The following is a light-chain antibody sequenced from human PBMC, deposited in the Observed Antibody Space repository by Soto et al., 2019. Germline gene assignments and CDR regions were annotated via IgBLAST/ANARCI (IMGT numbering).Light chain of an antibody. CDR3: QQYNNWPWT. CDR1: QSISDT. J-gene: IGKJ1*01. Sequence: EIVMTHSPYTLYVSPGVRATLSCMASQSISDTLAWYQQKPGQAPRLLIHGASTRATGFPARFSGSGSGTDFTLTISSLQSEDFAVYYCQQYNNWPWTFGQGTKVDI. CDR2: GAS. V-gene: IGKV3-15*01.